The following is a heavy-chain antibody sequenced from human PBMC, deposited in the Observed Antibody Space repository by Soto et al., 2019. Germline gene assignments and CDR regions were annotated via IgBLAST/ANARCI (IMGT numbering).Heavy chain of an antibody. V-gene: IGHV3-30*03. CDR3: TRDPWHGYDILTGYYNPSPTYGMDV. CDR2: ISYDGSNK. Sequence: SLRLSSAASGFTFSSYGMHWVRQAPGKGLEWVAGISYDGSNKYYADPVQGRFTISRDNSKNTLYLQMNSLRAEDTAVYYCTRDPWHGYDILTGYYNPSPTYGMDVWGQGTPVTV. CDR1: GFTFSSYG. D-gene: IGHD3-9*01. J-gene: IGHJ6*02.